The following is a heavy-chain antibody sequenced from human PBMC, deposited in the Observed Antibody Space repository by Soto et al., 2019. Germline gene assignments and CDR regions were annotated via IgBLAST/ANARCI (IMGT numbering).Heavy chain of an antibody. Sequence: QVQLQESGPGLVKPSQTLSLTCTVSGVSISSGGYSWSWIRQHPGQGLEWIGYIFYSGSTSYITSLNSRVTISVETSKNKFSLTVSSVTAADTAVYYCARGVLHWGQGTLVTVSS. V-gene: IGHV4-31*03. CDR1: GVSISSGGYS. CDR2: IFYSGST. CDR3: ARGVLH. J-gene: IGHJ4*02.